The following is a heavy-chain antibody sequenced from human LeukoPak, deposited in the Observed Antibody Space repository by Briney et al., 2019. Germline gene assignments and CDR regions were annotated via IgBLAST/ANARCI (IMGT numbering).Heavy chain of an antibody. CDR3: PRRAMMAYSYGHDAFDI. V-gene: IGHV1-69*13. J-gene: IGHJ3*02. CDR1: GGTFSSYA. CDR2: IIPIFGTA. Sequence: ASVKVSCKASGGTFSSYAISWVRQAPGQGREWMGGIIPIFGTANYAQKFQGRVTITADESTSTAYMELSSLRSEDTSVYDCPRRAMMAYSYGHDAFDIWGQGTMVTVSS. D-gene: IGHD5-18*01.